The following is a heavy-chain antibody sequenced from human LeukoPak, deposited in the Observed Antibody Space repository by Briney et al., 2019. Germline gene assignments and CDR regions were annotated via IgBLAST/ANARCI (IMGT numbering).Heavy chain of an antibody. CDR2: ISSSSSYI. J-gene: IGHJ4*02. CDR3: AGDFWSGYYDDY. CDR1: GFTFSSYS. Sequence: RTGGSLRLPCAASGFTFSSYSMNWVRQAPGKGLEWVSSISSSSSYIYYADSVKGRFTISRDNAKNSLYLQMNSLRAEDTAVYYCAGDFWSGYYDDYWGQGTLVTVSS. D-gene: IGHD3-3*01. V-gene: IGHV3-21*01.